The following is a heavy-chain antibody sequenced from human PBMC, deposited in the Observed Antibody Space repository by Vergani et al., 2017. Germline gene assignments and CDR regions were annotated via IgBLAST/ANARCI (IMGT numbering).Heavy chain of an antibody. CDR2: IYYSGST. J-gene: IGHJ4*02. Sequence: QLQLQESGPGLVKPSETLSLTCTVSGGSISSSSYYWGWIRQPPGKGLEWIGSIYYSGSTYYNPSLKSRVTISVATSKNQFSLKLSSVTAADTAVYYCARFHSSSPLNFDYWGQGTLVTVSS. CDR3: ARFHSSSPLNFDY. CDR1: GGSISSSSYY. V-gene: IGHV4-39*01. D-gene: IGHD6-6*01.